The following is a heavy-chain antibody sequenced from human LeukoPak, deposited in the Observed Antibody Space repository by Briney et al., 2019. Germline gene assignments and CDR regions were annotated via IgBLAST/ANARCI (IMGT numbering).Heavy chain of an antibody. CDR1: GFTFSSYA. D-gene: IGHD6-19*01. CDR2: VGSSGGST. J-gene: IGHJ4*02. Sequence: GGSLRLSCSASGFTFSSYAMHWVRQAPGKGLEYVSTVGSSGGSTYYADSVKGRFTISRDNSKNTLYLQMSSLRPEDTAVYYCVKARGSDSRAWYFDYRGQGTLVTVSS. V-gene: IGHV3-64D*06. CDR3: VKARGSDSRAWYFDY.